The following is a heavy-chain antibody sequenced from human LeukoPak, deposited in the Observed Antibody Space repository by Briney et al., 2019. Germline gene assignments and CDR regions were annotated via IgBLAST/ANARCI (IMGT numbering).Heavy chain of an antibody. CDR2: INHSGST. J-gene: IGHJ4*02. CDR1: GGSFSGYY. Sequence: SETLSLTCAVYGGSFSGYYWSWIRQPPVKGLEWIGEINHSGSTNYNPSLKSRVTISVDTSKNQFSLKLSSVTATDTAVYYCARHYGYSYGQVNYWGQGTLVTVSS. D-gene: IGHD5-18*01. CDR3: ARHYGYSYGQVNY. V-gene: IGHV4-34*01.